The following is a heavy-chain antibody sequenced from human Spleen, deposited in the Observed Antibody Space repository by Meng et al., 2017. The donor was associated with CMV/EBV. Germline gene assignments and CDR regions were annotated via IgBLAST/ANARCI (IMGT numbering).Heavy chain of an antibody. CDR3: GRDMDV. Sequence: GGSLRLSCAASEFTFSSYSLSWVRQAPGKGLEWVSYLSSSSTTIYYADSVKGRFTISRDNAKNSLYLQMNSLRAEDTAVYYCGRDMDVWGQGTTVTVSS. J-gene: IGHJ6*02. V-gene: IGHV3-48*04. CDR2: LSSSSTTI. CDR1: EFTFSSYS.